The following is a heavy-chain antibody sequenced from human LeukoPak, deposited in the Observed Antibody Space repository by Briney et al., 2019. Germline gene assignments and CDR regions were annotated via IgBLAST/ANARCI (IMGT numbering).Heavy chain of an antibody. V-gene: IGHV7-4-1*02. D-gene: IGHD1-26*01. J-gene: IGHJ4*02. CDR3: ARARTEVGATVLDY. CDR2: INTNTGNP. Sequence: ASVKVSCKASGYTFTSYAMNWVRQAPGQGLEWMGWINTNTGNPTYAQGFIGRFVFSLDTSISTAYLQISCLKAEDTAVYYCARARTEVGATVLDYWGQGTLVTVSS. CDR1: GYTFTSYA.